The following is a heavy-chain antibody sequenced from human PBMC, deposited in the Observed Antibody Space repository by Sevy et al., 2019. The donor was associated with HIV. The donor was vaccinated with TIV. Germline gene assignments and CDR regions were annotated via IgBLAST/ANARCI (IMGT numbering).Heavy chain of an antibody. CDR1: GFTFSSYA. CDR2: ISGSGGST. CDR3: AKDRYHTRGYYPEGAFDI. V-gene: IGHV3-23*01. D-gene: IGHD3-22*01. J-gene: IGHJ3*02. Sequence: GGSLRLSCAASGFTFSSYALNWVRQAPGKGLEWVSTISGSGGSTYYAASVKGRFTIARDNSKNTLYLQMDSLGAQDTAVYYCAKDRYHTRGYYPEGAFDIWGQGTMVTVSS.